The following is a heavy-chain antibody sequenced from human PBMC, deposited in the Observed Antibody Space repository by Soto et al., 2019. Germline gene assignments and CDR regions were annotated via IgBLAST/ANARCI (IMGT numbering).Heavy chain of an antibody. CDR1: GGSISSYY. J-gene: IGHJ6*03. D-gene: IGHD1-26*01. CDR2: IYYSGST. CDR3: ARELGLSNYYYYMDG. Sequence: SETLSLTCTVSGGSISSYYWSWIRQPPGKGLEWIGYIYYSGSTNYNPSLKSRVTISVDTSKNQFSLKLSSVTAADTAVYYCARELGLSNYYYYMDGWGKGTTVTVSS. V-gene: IGHV4-59*01.